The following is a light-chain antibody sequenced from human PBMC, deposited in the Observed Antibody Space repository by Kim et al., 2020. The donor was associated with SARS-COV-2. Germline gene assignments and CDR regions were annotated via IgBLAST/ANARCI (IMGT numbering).Light chain of an antibody. CDR3: QQYYTTPIT. Sequence: ATITCKSRQSVLSSSNNRNYLSWHQQKPGQPPRLLIYGASSRKSGVPDRFGGSVSGTDFTLTISSLQAEDVAVYYCQQYYTTPITFGQGTRLEI. J-gene: IGKJ5*01. V-gene: IGKV4-1*01. CDR1: QSVLSSSNNRNY. CDR2: GAS.